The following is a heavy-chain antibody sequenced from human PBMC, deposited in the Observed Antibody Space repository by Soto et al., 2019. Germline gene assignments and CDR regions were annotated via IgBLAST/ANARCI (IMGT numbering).Heavy chain of an antibody. J-gene: IGHJ6*02. Sequence: EVQLDESGGGWVQPGGSLRLSCVVSGFTFSRYEMNWVRQAPGKGLEWISFINGNGTTTYYGASVKGRFTISRDNAKNSLFWQMNGRRADDSALYYFVREFRRFLELPTKGYHYFGMDAGCRGTTVTVS. CDR3: VREFRRFLELPTKGYHYFGMDA. V-gene: IGHV3-48*03. CDR1: GFTFSRYE. D-gene: IGHD3-3*01. CDR2: INGNGTTT.